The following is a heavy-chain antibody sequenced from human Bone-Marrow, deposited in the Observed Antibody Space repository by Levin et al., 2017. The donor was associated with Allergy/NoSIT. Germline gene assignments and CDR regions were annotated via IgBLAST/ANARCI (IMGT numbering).Heavy chain of an antibody. J-gene: IGHJ4*02. CDR3: ARDVAQLWLGLIDY. V-gene: IGHV3-33*01. Sequence: GGSLRLSCAASGFTFSSYGMHWVRQAPGKGLEWVAVIWYDGSNKYYADSVKGRFTISRDNSKNTLYLQMNSLRAEDTAVYYCARDVAQLWLGLIDYWGQGTLVTVSS. D-gene: IGHD5-18*01. CDR1: GFTFSSYG. CDR2: IWYDGSNK.